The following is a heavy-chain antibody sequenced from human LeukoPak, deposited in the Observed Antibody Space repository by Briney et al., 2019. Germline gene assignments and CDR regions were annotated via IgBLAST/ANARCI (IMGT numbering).Heavy chain of an antibody. Sequence: GGSLRLSCAASGFTVSSYGMTWVRLAPGKGLEWVSAFSATDGSTQYAESVKGRFTISRDNSKNSLYLQMNSLRDEDTAVYYCAKATLAAAGTGAFDVWGQGTMVTVSS. CDR1: GFTVSSYG. CDR2: FSATDGST. D-gene: IGHD6-13*01. CDR3: AKATLAAAGTGAFDV. V-gene: IGHV3-23*01. J-gene: IGHJ3*01.